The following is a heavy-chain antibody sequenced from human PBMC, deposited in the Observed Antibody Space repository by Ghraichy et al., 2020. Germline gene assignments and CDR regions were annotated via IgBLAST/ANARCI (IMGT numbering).Heavy chain of an antibody. V-gene: IGHV1-3*01. J-gene: IGHJ1*01. CDR3: ARRGAVAGTSYFQH. Sequence: AAVKVSCKASGYTFTSYAMNWVRQAPGQRLKWMGWINAGNGNTKYSQKFQGRVTITRDTSASTAYMELSSLRSEDTAVYYCARRGAVAGTSYFQHWGQGTLVTVSS. D-gene: IGHD6-19*01. CDR1: GYTFTSYA. CDR2: INAGNGNT.